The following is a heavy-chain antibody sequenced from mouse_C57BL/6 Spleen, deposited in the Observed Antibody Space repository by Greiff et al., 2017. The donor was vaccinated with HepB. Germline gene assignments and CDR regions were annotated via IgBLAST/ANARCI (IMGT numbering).Heavy chain of an antibody. V-gene: IGHV14-2*01. CDR3: ATGNYPHHYAMDY. CDR1: GFNIQVYY. CDR2: IDPEDGET. J-gene: IGHJ4*01. D-gene: IGHD2-1*01. Sequence: VQLQQSGAELVKPGASVKLSCTTSGFNIQVYYMHWVKQRTEQGLDWIGRIDPEDGETKYAPKFQGKATITADTSSNTAYLQLSSLTSEDTAVYYGATGNYPHHYAMDYWGQGTSDIVGS.